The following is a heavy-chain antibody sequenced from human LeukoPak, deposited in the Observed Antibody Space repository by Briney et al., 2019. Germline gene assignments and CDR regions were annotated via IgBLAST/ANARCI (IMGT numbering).Heavy chain of an antibody. Sequence: ASVKVSCKAYGYTFTSYDINWVRQATGQWLEWMGWMNPNSGNTGYAQKFQGRVTMTRNTSISTAYMELSSLRSEDTAVYYCARVSTLVVAAKVAFDNWGQGTMVTVSS. CDR1: GYTFTSYD. CDR2: MNPNSGNT. D-gene: IGHD2-15*01. CDR3: ARVSTLVVAAKVAFDN. J-gene: IGHJ3*02. V-gene: IGHV1-8*01.